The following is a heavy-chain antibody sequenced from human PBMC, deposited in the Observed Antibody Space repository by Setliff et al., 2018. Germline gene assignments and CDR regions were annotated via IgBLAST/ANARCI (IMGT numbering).Heavy chain of an antibody. Sequence: SETLSLTCTVSGGSISSGGYYWSWIRQPAGKGLEWIGRIYTSGSTNYNPSLKSRVTMSVDTSKNQFSLKLSSVTAADTAVYYCAREQWLDPPGYYYMDVWAKGTTVTVSS. V-gene: IGHV4-61*02. CDR2: IYTSGST. J-gene: IGHJ6*03. D-gene: IGHD6-19*01. CDR3: AREQWLDPPGYYYMDV. CDR1: GGSISSGGYY.